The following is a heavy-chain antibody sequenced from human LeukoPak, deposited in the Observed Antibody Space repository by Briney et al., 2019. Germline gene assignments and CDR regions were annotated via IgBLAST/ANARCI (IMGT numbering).Heavy chain of an antibody. V-gene: IGHV4-39*07. Sequence: SEPLSLTCTVSGGSIRTTSYYWGWIRQSPGREPEWIGTIYFSGSTYYNPSLESRVTISVDTSNNQFSLELNSVTAADTAVYYCARGGTFWDSWGQGTLVTVSS. D-gene: IGHD3-3*01. J-gene: IGHJ4*02. CDR3: ARGGTFWDS. CDR1: GGSIRTTSYY. CDR2: IYFSGST.